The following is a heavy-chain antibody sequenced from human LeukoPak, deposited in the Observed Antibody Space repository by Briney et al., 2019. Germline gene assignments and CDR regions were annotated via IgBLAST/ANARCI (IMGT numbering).Heavy chain of an antibody. CDR2: LIPIFGTA. D-gene: IGHD2-8*01. J-gene: IGHJ3*02. CDR3: ASGEYCTNGVCYSAGNAFDI. Sequence: SVKVSCKASGGTFSSYAISWVRQAPGQGLEWMGGLIPIFGTANYAQKFQGRVTITADESTSTAYMELSSLRSEDTAVYYCASGEYCTNGVCYSAGNAFDIWGQGTMVTVSS. CDR1: GGTFSSYA. V-gene: IGHV1-69*13.